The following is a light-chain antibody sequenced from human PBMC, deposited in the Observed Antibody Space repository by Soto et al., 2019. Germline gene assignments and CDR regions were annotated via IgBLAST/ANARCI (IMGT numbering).Light chain of an antibody. J-gene: IGKJ1*01. CDR3: QQQNNWPRT. Sequence: EIVMTQSPATLSVSPGERATLSCRASQSVSSNLAWYQQKPGQAPRLLSYGASTRATGIPARFSGSGSGTEFTLTISSLQSEDWAVDHCQQQNNWPRTFGQGTKVEIK. V-gene: IGKV3-15*01. CDR2: GAS. CDR1: QSVSSN.